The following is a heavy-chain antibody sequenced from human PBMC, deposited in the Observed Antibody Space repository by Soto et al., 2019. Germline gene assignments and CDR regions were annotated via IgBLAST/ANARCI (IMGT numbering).Heavy chain of an antibody. CDR3: ARGRGTVTTVTTHLDY. CDR2: IYYSGST. D-gene: IGHD4-17*01. J-gene: IGHJ4*02. CDR1: GSPMSSFY. Sequence: SETLSLTCTVSGSPMSSFYWTWIRQPPGKGLEWIGYIYYSGSTNYNPSLKSRVTMSVDTSKNHFSLKLSSVTAADTAVYYCARGRGTVTTVTTHLDYWGQGTLVTVSS. V-gene: IGHV4-59*12.